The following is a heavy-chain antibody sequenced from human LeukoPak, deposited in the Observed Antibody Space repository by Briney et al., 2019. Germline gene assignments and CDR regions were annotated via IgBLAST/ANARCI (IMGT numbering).Heavy chain of an antibody. V-gene: IGHV4-38-2*02. D-gene: IGHD2-2*01. CDR2: IYYSGST. J-gene: IGHJ6*04. CDR3: ARDGELGKSSTSSLVHYGMDV. CDR1: GYSISSGYY. Sequence: SETLSLTCAASGYSISSGYYWGWIRQPPGKGLEWIGSIYYSGSTYYNPSLKSRVTISVDTSKNQFSLKLSSVTAADTAVYYCARDGELGKSSTSSLVHYGMDVWGKGTTVTVSS.